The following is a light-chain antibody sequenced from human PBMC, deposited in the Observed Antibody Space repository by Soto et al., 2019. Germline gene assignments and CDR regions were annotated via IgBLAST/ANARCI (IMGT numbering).Light chain of an antibody. CDR1: QSITNC. Sequence: DLQMTQSPSTLSASVGDRVTITCRASQSITNCLAWYQQKPGKAPKLLIFDASSLRSGVPSRFSGSGSGTEFTLTISSLQLEDFATYYCQQHNPYSPYTFGQGTKLEI. CDR3: QQHNPYSPYT. V-gene: IGKV1-5*03. J-gene: IGKJ2*01. CDR2: DAS.